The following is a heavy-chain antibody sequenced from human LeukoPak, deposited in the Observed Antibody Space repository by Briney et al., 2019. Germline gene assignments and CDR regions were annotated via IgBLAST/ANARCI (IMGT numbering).Heavy chain of an antibody. J-gene: IGHJ4*02. Sequence: SETLSLTCAVYVEPFSNYFWSWIRQSPGKGLEWIGEINHSGSTNYNSSLTSRVTISVDTSKNQFSLNLRSVTAADTAIYYCARGLGQYDYWGQGTLVTVSS. V-gene: IGHV4-34*01. CDR2: INHSGST. CDR3: ARGLGQYDY. D-gene: IGHD5-24*01. CDR1: VEPFSNYF.